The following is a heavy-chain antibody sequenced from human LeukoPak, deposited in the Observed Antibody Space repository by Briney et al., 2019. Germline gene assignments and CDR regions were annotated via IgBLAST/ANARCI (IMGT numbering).Heavy chain of an antibody. J-gene: IGHJ4*02. CDR3: ARHIYGDY. V-gene: IGHV3-48*03. D-gene: IGHD5-18*01. CDR1: GFTFSSYE. CDR2: ISSSGSIT. Sequence: PGGSLRLSCAASGFTFSSYEMKWVRQAPGKGLEWVSYISSSGSITYYADSVKGRFTVSRDNAKNSLYLQMNSLRAEDTAVYYCARHIYGDYWGQGTLVTVSS.